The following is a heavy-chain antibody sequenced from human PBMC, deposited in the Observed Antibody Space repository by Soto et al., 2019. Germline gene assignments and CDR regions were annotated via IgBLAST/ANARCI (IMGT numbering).Heavy chain of an antibody. CDR2: IIPTFGTA. CDR3: ARDSKIARPGDYYYGMDV. CDR1: GGTFSSYA. J-gene: IGHJ6*02. V-gene: IGHV1-69*13. Sequence: ASVKVSCKASGGTFSSYAISWVRQAPGQGLEWMGGIIPTFGTANYAQKFQCRVTITADESTSTAYMELSSLRSEDTAVYYCARDSKIARPGDYYYGMDVWGQGTTVTVSS. D-gene: IGHD6-6*01.